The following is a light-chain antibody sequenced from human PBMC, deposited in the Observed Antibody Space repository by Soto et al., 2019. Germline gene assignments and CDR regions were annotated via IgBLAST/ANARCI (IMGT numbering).Light chain of an antibody. Sequence: DIQMTKTPTSLSASVGDRVTITCRASQSISSWLAWYQQKPGKAPKLLIYKASSLESGVPSRFSGSGSGTEFTLTISSLQPDDFATYYCQQYNSYSRTFAQGTKVDI. CDR2: KAS. V-gene: IGKV1-5*03. J-gene: IGKJ1*01. CDR3: QQYNSYSRT. CDR1: QSISSW.